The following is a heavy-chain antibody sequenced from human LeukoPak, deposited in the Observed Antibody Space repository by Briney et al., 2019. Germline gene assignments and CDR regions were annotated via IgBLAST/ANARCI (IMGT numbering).Heavy chain of an antibody. J-gene: IGHJ4*02. Sequence: GGSLRLSCAASVFTFSNFAMHWVSQAPGKGLEWVAMMSYDGSNKYTDSVKGRFTISRDNSKNMVDLYMSNLKIEDTAVYYCARDSWGFDFWGQGTLVTVSS. CDR1: VFTFSNFA. CDR3: ARDSWGFDF. CDR2: MSYDGSNK. V-gene: IGHV3-30*04. D-gene: IGHD7-27*01.